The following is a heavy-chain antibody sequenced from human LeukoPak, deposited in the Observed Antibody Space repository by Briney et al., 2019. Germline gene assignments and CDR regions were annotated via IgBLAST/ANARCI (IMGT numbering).Heavy chain of an antibody. CDR3: ARGQDLLDY. CDR1: GYTFTCYY. CDR2: MNPNSGGT. J-gene: IGHJ4*02. V-gene: IGHV1-2*02. Sequence: ASVKVSCKASGYTFTCYYMHWVGQAPGQGLEWMGGMNPNSGGTNYAQKFQGRVTMTRDTSISTAYMELSRLRSDDTAVYYCARGQDLLDYWGQGTLVTVSS.